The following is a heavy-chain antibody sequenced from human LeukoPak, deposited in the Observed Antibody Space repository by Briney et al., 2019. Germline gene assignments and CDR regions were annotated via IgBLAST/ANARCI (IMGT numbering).Heavy chain of an antibody. CDR1: GHSWVNVW. Sequence: PGQSQNISCKDAGHSWVNVWISWVRELPEKGLEWMGIIYPGDSDTRYSPSFQGQVTISADKSLGTAYLQWSSLKASDTATYYCARHGLGATTKPYYYSMDVWGQGTTVTVSS. V-gene: IGHV5-51*01. D-gene: IGHD1-26*01. CDR2: IYPGDSDT. CDR3: ARHGLGATTKPYYYSMDV. J-gene: IGHJ6*02.